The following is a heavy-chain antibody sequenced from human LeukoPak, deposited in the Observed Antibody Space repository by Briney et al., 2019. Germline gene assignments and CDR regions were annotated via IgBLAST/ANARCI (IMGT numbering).Heavy chain of an antibody. Sequence: GGSLRLSCTASGFTFSNFDMNWVRQAPGKGLEWVSAITNRGDGTYFADSVKGRVTISRDNSKDTLYLQLNSLRADDTAVYYCAKDARRTSGWYYFDSWGQGTLVTVSS. CDR2: ITNRGDGT. V-gene: IGHV3-23*01. J-gene: IGHJ4*02. D-gene: IGHD6-19*01. CDR3: AKDARRTSGWYYFDS. CDR1: GFTFSNFD.